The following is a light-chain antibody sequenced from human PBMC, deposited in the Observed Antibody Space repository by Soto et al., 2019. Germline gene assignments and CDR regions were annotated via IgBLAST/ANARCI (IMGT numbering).Light chain of an antibody. Sequence: QPVLTQPPSASGTPGQRVTISCSGSNSNIGNNYVFWYQQVPGTAPKVVTYRNIQRPSGVPDRFSSSRSGTSASLAITGLRSEDEADYYCAAWDDTLSGVIFGGGTKLTVL. CDR2: RNI. J-gene: IGLJ2*01. CDR3: AAWDDTLSGVI. V-gene: IGLV1-47*01. CDR1: NSNIGNNY.